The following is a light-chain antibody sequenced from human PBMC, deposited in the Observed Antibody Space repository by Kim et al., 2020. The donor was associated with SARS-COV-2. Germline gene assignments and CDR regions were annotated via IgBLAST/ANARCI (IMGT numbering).Light chain of an antibody. Sequence: GQSGTISLPGTSSDVGGCNYVSWYQQHPGKAPKLMIYDVSKRPSGVPDRFSGSKSGNTASLTISGLQAEDEADYYCCSYAGSYTYVFGTGTKVTVL. V-gene: IGLV2-11*01. J-gene: IGLJ1*01. CDR3: CSYAGSYTYV. CDR2: DVS. CDR1: SSDVGGCNY.